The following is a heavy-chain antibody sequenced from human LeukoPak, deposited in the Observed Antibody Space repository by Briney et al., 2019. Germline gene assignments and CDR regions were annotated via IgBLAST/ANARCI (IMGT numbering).Heavy chain of an antibody. Sequence: ASVKVSCKASGYTFTGYYMHWVRQAPGQGLEWMGWINPNSGGTNYAQKFQGRVTMTRDTSISTAYMELSRLRSDDTAVYYCARDRYSYGTRYSDYWGQGTLVTVSS. CDR3: ARDRYSYGTRYSDY. D-gene: IGHD5-18*01. V-gene: IGHV1-2*02. CDR2: INPNSGGT. J-gene: IGHJ4*02. CDR1: GYTFTGYY.